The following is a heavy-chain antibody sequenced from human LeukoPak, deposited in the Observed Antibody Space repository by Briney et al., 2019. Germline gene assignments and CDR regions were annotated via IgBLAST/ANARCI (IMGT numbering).Heavy chain of an antibody. V-gene: IGHV3-66*01. Sequence: KTGRSRTLSCPPYTPILSSNYTSWVLQPPEKWLEGVSVLYSGGSTYYADSVKGRFTISRHNSKNTLYLQMNSLRVEDTAVYYCARIVAGSQDYWGQGTLVTVSS. D-gene: IGHD3-16*02. J-gene: IGHJ4*02. CDR2: LYSGGST. CDR3: ARIVAGSQDY. CDR1: TPILSSNY.